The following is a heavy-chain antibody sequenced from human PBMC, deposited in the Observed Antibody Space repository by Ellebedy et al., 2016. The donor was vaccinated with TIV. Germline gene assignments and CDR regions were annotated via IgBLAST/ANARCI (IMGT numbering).Heavy chain of an antibody. J-gene: IGHJ6*02. CDR3: VRDGAYGDYSPGYYGLNV. D-gene: IGHD4-17*01. Sequence: GESLKISCAASGFTFSSYGMHWVRQAPGKGLEWVAFISYDGNDKYYADSVKGRFSISRDNTKNSLYVQMNSLRVEDTAVYYCVRDGAYGDYSPGYYGLNVWGQGTAVTVSS. CDR2: ISYDGNDK. CDR1: GFTFSSYG. V-gene: IGHV3-30*03.